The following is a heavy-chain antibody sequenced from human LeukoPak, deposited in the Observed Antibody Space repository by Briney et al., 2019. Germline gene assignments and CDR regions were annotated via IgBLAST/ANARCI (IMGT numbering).Heavy chain of an antibody. CDR3: ITPLPYSAQ. CDR2: IKPKTDGETT. CDR1: GFTFSNYW. J-gene: IGHJ4*02. D-gene: IGHD2-21*01. V-gene: IGHV3-15*07. Sequence: GGSLRLSCEASGFTFSNYWMHWVRQAPGKGLEWVGRIKPKTDGETTEYAAPVKDRFSISRDDSKSMLYLQMNSLKTEDTAVYYCITPLPYSAQGGQGTLVTVSS.